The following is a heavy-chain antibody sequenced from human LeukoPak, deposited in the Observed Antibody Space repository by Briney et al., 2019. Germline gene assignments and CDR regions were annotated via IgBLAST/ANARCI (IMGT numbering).Heavy chain of an antibody. V-gene: IGHV4-4*07. CDR2: IYTSGST. J-gene: IGHJ4*02. CDR3: AILAFQGYCSSTSCQGVDY. D-gene: IGHD2-2*01. Sequence: SDTLSLLCTVSGGSISSYYWSWIRQPAGKGLEWIGRIYTSGSTTSNPPLKSRVTMSGDTSKNQFSLKLSSVTAADTAVYYCAILAFQGYCSSTSCQGVDYWGQGTLVTVSS. CDR1: GGSISSYY.